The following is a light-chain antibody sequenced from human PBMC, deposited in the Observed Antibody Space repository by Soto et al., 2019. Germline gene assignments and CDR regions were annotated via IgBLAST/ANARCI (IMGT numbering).Light chain of an antibody. Sequence: DMLITKTPLSLSVAHGPPGSTWYAPSGIPLHSDGKTYLYWYLQKPGQPPHLLIYELSNRFSGVPDKFSGSGSGTDFTLKISRVEAEDVGVYYCMQSIQVPITFGQGTRLEIK. CDR1: GIPLHSDGKTY. J-gene: IGKJ5*01. V-gene: IGKV2D-29*01. CDR3: MQSIQVPIT. CDR2: ELS.